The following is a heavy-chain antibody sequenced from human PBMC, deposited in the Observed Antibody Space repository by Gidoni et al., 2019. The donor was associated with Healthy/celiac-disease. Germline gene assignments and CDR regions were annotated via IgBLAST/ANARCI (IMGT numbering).Heavy chain of an antibody. J-gene: IGHJ6*02. CDR2: TYYRSKWYN. CDR3: ARAQPDYYYYGMDV. Sequence: QVQLQQSGPGLVKPSQTLSLPCAISWDSVPRHSAAWNWIRQSPSRGLEWLGRTYYRSKWYNDYAVSVKSRITINPDTSKNQFSLQLNSVTPEDTAVYYCARAQPDYYYYGMDVWGQGTTVTVSS. D-gene: IGHD5-18*01. CDR1: WDSVPRHSAA. V-gene: IGHV6-1*01.